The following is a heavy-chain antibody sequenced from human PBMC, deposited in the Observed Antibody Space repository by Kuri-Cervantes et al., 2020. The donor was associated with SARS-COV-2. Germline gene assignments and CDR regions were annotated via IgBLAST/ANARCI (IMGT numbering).Heavy chain of an antibody. J-gene: IGHJ6*02. CDR3: ARELVVPAATGYYYYGMDV. V-gene: IGHV4-30-2*01. CDR1: GGSISSGGYS. D-gene: IGHD2-2*01. Sequence: LRLSCAVSGGSISSGGYSWSWIRQPPGKGLQWIGYLHHSGSTYYNPSLKSRVTISVDRSKNQFSLKLSSVTAADTAVYYCARELVVPAATGYYYYGMDVWGQGTTVTVSS. CDR2: LHHSGST.